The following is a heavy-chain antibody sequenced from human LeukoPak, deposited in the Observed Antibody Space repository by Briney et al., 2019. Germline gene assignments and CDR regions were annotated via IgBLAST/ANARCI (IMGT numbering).Heavy chain of an antibody. V-gene: IGHV3-30*18. J-gene: IGHJ4*02. Sequence: GGSLRLSCAASGFTFSSYGMHWVRQAPGKGLEWVAVISYDGSNKYYADSVKGRFTIPRDNSKNTLYLQMNSLRAEDTAVYYCAKDILSGYYNVGDYWGQGTLVTVSS. CDR1: GFTFSSYG. CDR3: AKDILSGYYNVGDY. CDR2: ISYDGSNK. D-gene: IGHD3-9*01.